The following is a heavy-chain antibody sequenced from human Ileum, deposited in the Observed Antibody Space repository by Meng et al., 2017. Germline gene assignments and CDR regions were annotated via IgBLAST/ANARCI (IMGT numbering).Heavy chain of an antibody. CDR2: IYLAGSP. J-gene: IGHJ4*02. V-gene: IGHV4-4*02. CDR1: GGSISSSFY. CDR3: VRHGGKYFDS. D-gene: IGHD2-15*01. Sequence: QLQLQGSGLGLVAPSGTLSLTCTVSGGSISSSFYWSWVRQSPGKGLEWIGQIYLAGSPNYNPSLGSRVTISVDKSKIQFSLRLTSVTAADTAIFYCVRHGGKYFDSWGQGTLVTVSS.